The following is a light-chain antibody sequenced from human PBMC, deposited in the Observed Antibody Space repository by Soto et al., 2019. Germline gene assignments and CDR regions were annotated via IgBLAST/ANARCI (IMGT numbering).Light chain of an antibody. V-gene: IGKV2-28*01. J-gene: IGKJ4*01. CDR1: QSLLHSNGYNY. Sequence: DIVMTQSPLSLPVTPGEPASISCRSSQSLLHSNGYNYLDWYLQKPGQSPQLLIYDASNLETGVPSRFNGSGSGTHFTFTISSLQPADFATYFCQQYDNLILTFGGGTKVEIK. CDR2: DAS. CDR3: QQYDNLILT.